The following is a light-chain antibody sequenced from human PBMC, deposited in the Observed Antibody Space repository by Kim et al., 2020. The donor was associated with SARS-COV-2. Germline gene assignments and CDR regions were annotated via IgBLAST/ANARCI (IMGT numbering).Light chain of an antibody. CDR2: KVS. J-gene: IGKJ1*01. Sequence: PASISGRSSHNLGYSDGTILLNWFHQRPGQSPRRLIQKVSIRDSGVPDRFSASGSGTDFTLKISRVEAEDVGVYYCMQGTHGPRTFGQGTKVDIK. CDR3: MQGTHGPRT. V-gene: IGKV2-30*01. CDR1: HNLGYSDGTIL.